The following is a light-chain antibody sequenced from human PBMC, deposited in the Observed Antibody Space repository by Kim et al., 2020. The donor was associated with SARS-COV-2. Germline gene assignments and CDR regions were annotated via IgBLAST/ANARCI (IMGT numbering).Light chain of an antibody. CDR3: QQYNNWPPLT. Sequence: SPGESATLSCRASQSVGRNLAWYQPKPGQAPRLVIYGASTRATGVPARLSGSGYGTEFTLTISSLQSEDFAVYYCQQYNNWPPLTFGPGTKLDIK. CDR2: GAS. CDR1: QSVGRN. J-gene: IGKJ3*01. V-gene: IGKV3-15*01.